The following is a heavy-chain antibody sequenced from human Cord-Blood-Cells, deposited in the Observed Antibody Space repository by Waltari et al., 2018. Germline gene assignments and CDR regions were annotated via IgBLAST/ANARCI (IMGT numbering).Heavy chain of an antibody. D-gene: IGHD2-15*01. CDR2: INHSGST. V-gene: IGHV4-34*01. CDR3: ASRYCSGGSCYSGPLDY. CDR1: GGSFSGYY. Sequence: QVQLQQWGAGLLKPSETLSLTCAVYGGSFSGYYWSWIRQPPGKGMEGIGEINHSGSTNYTPSLKVRVTISVDTSKNQFSLKLSSVTAADTAVYYCASRYCSGGSCYSGPLDYWGQGTLVTVSS. J-gene: IGHJ4*02.